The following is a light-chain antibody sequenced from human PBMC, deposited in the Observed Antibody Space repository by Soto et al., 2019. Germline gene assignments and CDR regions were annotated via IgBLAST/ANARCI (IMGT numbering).Light chain of an antibody. J-gene: IGLJ1*01. CDR3: NSFTTSSTYV. CDR1: SSDIGSYNR. Sequence: QSALTQPASVSGSPGQSITISCTGTSSDIGSYNRVSWYQQPPGTAPKLIIYEVNNRPSGVPDRFSGYKSGNTASLTISGLQAEDEADSYCNSFTTSSTYVCGTRTKDTXL. V-gene: IGLV2-18*02. CDR2: EVN.